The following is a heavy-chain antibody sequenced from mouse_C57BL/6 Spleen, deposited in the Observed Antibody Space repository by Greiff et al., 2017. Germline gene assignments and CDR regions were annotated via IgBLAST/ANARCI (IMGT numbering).Heavy chain of an antibody. V-gene: IGHV14-4*01. Sequence: VQLQQSGAELVRPGASVKLSCTASGFNIKDDYMHWVKQRPEQGLEWIGWIDPENGDTEYASKFKGKATITADTSSNTAYLQLSSLTSEDTAVYYCAHRGITTVYYDAMDYWGQGTSVTVSS. CDR1: GFNIKDDY. D-gene: IGHD2-4*01. CDR3: AHRGITTVYYDAMDY. J-gene: IGHJ4*01. CDR2: IDPENGDT.